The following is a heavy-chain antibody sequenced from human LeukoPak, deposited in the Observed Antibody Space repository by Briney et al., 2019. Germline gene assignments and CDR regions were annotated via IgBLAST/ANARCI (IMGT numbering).Heavy chain of an antibody. CDR1: GGSFDSKY. Sequence: SETLSLTCSVSGGSFDSKYWSWIRQPPGKGLEWIGYIYTSGSTNFNPSLRSRVAMSIDTSKNQFSLKVYSVTAADTAVYYCASYIRNLHYYMDVLGKATTVIVSS. J-gene: IGHJ6*03. D-gene: IGHD4-11*01. V-gene: IGHV4-4*09. CDR2: IYTSGST. CDR3: ASYIRNLHYYMDV.